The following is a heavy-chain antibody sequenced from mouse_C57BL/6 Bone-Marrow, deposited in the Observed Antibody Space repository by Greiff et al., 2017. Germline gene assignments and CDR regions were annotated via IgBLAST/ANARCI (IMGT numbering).Heavy chain of an antibody. V-gene: IGHV1-81*01. Sequence: VQLVESGAELARPGASVKLSCKASGYTFTGYGISWVKQRTGQGLEWIGEIYPRSGNTYYNEKFKGKATLTADTSSNTAYLELRSLTSEDSAVYFCATLGSSSYAMDYWGQGTSVTVSS. J-gene: IGHJ4*01. CDR1: GYTFTGYG. D-gene: IGHD1-1*01. CDR2: IYPRSGNT. CDR3: ATLGSSSYAMDY.